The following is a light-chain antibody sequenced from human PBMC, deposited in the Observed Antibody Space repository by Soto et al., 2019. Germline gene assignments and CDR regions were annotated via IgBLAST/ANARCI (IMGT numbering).Light chain of an antibody. V-gene: IGKV3-15*01. J-gene: IGKJ2*01. CDR3: QQYNNWPPMYT. CDR2: GAS. Sequence: EIVMTQSPATLSVSPGERAPLSCRARQSVSSNLAWYQQKPGQAPRLLIYGASTRATGIPARFSGSGSGTEFTLTISSLQSEDFAVYYCQQYNNWPPMYTLGQGTKLEIK. CDR1: QSVSSN.